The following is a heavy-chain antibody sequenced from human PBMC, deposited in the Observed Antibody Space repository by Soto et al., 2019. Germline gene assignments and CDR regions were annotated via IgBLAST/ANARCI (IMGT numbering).Heavy chain of an antibody. Sequence: QVQLVQSGAEVKKPGSSVKVSCKASGGTFSSYAISWVRQAPGQGLDWMGGIIPIFGTANYAQKFQGRVTSTADEPTSTAVMELSSLGSEDTAVYYCARGPSTGDACDYWGQGTLVTVSS. D-gene: IGHD3-16*01. V-gene: IGHV1-69*01. CDR2: IIPIFGTA. J-gene: IGHJ4*01. CDR3: ARGPSTGDACDY. CDR1: GGTFSSYA.